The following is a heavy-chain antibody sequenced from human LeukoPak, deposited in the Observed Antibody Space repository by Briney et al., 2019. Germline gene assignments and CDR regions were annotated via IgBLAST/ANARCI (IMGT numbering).Heavy chain of an antibody. CDR2: ISAYNGNT. CDR1: GYTFTSYG. V-gene: IGHV1-18*01. D-gene: IGHD3-22*01. CDR3: ARAYYDSSGYPRYYFDY. J-gene: IGHJ4*02. Sequence: ASVKVSCKASGYTFTSYGISWVRQAPGQRREWMGWISAYNGNTNYAQKLQGRVTMTTDTSTSTAYMERRSLRSDDTAVYYCARAYYDSSGYPRYYFDYWGQGTLVTVSS.